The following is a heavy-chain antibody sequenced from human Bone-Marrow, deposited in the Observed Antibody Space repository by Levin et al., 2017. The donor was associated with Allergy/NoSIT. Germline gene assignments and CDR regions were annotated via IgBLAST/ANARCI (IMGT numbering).Heavy chain of an antibody. D-gene: IGHD6-25*01. CDR3: ARDYGPSMEAAGTDY. CDR1: GFTLSGYD. Sequence: PGGSLRLSCAASGFTLSGYDMCWVRQAPGKGLEWVSSITTTSSYIYYSDSVKGRFTISRDNAKNSLYLQMNSLRAEDTAVYYCARDYGPSMEAAGTDYWGQGTLVTVSS. CDR2: ITTTSSYI. J-gene: IGHJ4*02. V-gene: IGHV3-21*01.